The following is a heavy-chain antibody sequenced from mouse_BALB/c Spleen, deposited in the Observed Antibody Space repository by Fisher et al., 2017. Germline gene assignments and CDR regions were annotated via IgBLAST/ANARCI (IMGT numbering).Heavy chain of an antibody. J-gene: IGHJ4*01. D-gene: IGHD4-1*01. CDR3: AREGTGAMDY. V-gene: IGHV1-26*01. Sequence: KFKGKAILTVDKSSSTAYMELSSLTSEDSAVYYCAREGTGAMDYWGQGTSVTVSS.